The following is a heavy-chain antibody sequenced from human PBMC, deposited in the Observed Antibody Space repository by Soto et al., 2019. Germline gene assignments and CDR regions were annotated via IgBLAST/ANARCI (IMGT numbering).Heavy chain of an antibody. CDR3: AKQPASIRTFDY. CDR1: LFTFTNYA. J-gene: IGHJ4*02. Sequence: VGPLRLSCSSSLFTFTNYAMNLVLHSPGKGLEWVSTITGGGGGRTNYADSVKGRFTISRDNSKNTLYLQMNSLRAEDTAVYYCAKQPASIRTFDYWGQGALVTVSS. D-gene: IGHD2-2*01. CDR2: ITGGGGGRT. V-gene: IGHV3-23*01.